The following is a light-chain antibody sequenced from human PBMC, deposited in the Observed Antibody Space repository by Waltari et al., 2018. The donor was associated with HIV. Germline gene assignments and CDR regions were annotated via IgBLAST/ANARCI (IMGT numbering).Light chain of an antibody. Sequence: QSALTQPPSASGSPGQSTTIPCTGTSSAVGGYNYVSWYQQHPGKAPKFIIYEVSNRPSGVPDRFSGSKSGNTASLTVSGLQAEDEADYYCSSYAGSNWVFGGGTKLTVL. J-gene: IGLJ3*02. CDR1: SSAVGGYNY. CDR2: EVS. V-gene: IGLV2-8*01. CDR3: SSYAGSNWV.